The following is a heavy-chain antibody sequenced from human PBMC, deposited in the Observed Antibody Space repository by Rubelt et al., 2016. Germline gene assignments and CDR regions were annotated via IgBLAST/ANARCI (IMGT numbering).Heavy chain of an antibody. V-gene: IGHV1-18*01. Sequence: QVQLVQSGAEVKKPGASVKVSCKASGYTFTSYGISWVRQAPGQGLEWMGWISAYNGNPNYAQNPQARGTMTTDTSTITAYMELRSLRSDDTAVYYCARDRIRIAARQGWYFDLWGRGTLVTVSS. J-gene: IGHJ2*01. CDR1: GYTFTSYG. CDR3: ARDRIRIAARQGWYFDL. CDR2: ISAYNGNP. D-gene: IGHD6-6*01.